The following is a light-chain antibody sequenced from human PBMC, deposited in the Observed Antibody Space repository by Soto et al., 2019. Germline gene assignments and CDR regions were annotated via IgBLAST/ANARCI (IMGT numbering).Light chain of an antibody. CDR2: DAS. J-gene: IGKJ2*01. CDR1: QSVSSS. Sequence: DIVLTQSPATLSLSPGERDTLSCRASQSVSSSLAWYQQKPGQAPRLLIYDASNRATGIPARFSGSGSGTDFTLTISSLEPEDFAVYYCQQRSNWPSTFGQGTKLEIK. CDR3: QQRSNWPST. V-gene: IGKV3-11*01.